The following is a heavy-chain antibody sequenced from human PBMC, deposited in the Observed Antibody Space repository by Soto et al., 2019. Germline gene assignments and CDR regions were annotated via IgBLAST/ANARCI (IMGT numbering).Heavy chain of an antibody. D-gene: IGHD3-16*01. V-gene: IGHV1-18*01. CDR1: GYTFTSYG. J-gene: IGHJ4*02. Sequence: QVQLVQSGAEVKKPGASVKVSCKASGYTFTSYGISWVRQAPGQGLEWMGWISAYNGNTNYAQKLQGRVTMTTDTSTSTAYMELRSLRSDDTAVYYCARGPSNPFMITFGGVTIDYWGQGTLVTVSS. CDR2: ISAYNGNT. CDR3: ARGPSNPFMITFGGVTIDY.